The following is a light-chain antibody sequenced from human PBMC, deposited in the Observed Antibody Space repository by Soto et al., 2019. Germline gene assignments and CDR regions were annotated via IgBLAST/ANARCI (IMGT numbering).Light chain of an antibody. V-gene: IGKV1-5*01. CDR3: QQYETFSGT. CDR1: QSISTW. CDR2: DAS. Sequence: DIQMTQSPSTLSASVGDRVTITCRSSQSISTWLAGYQQKPGKAPKLVIYDASTLQRGVPSRFSGGGSGTQFTLTISSLQSEDFATYYCQQYETFSGTFGQGTRV. J-gene: IGKJ1*01.